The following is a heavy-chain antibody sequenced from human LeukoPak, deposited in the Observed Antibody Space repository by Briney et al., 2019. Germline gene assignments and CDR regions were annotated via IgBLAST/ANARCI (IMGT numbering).Heavy chain of an antibody. D-gene: IGHD3-10*01. CDR3: ARGELFHDY. CDR2: IHYSGST. J-gene: IGHJ4*02. CDR1: GGSISSYY. Sequence: SETLSLTCTVSGGSISSYYWSWIRQPPGKGLEWIGYIHYSGSTFYNLPLKSRVTTSVDRSKNQFSLELTSVTAADTAVYYCARGELFHDYWGQGTLVTVSS. V-gene: IGHV4-30-4*08.